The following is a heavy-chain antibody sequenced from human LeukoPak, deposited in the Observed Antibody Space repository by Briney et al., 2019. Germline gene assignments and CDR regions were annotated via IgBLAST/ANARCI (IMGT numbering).Heavy chain of an antibody. CDR1: GYTFTSYA. Sequence: ASVKVSCKASGYTFTSYAMHWVRQAPGQRLEWMGWINAGNDNTKYSQKFQGRVTTTRDTSASTVYMELSSLRSEDTAVYYCTRGLLWFGELSPPGYWGQGTLVTVSS. V-gene: IGHV1-3*01. CDR2: INAGNDNT. CDR3: TRGLLWFGELSPPGY. D-gene: IGHD3-10*01. J-gene: IGHJ4*02.